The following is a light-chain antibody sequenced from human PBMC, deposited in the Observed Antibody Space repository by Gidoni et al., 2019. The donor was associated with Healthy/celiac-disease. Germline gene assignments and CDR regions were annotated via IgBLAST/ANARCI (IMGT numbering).Light chain of an antibody. Sequence: QSALTQPASVSGSPGQSITISCTGTSSDVGGYNYVSWYQQHPGNAPKLMMYDVSNRPSGVSNRFSGSKSGNTASLTISGLQAEDEADYYCSSYTSSSTLTWVFGGGTKLTVL. V-gene: IGLV2-14*03. CDR2: DVS. CDR1: SSDVGGYNY. J-gene: IGLJ3*02. CDR3: SSYTSSSTLTWV.